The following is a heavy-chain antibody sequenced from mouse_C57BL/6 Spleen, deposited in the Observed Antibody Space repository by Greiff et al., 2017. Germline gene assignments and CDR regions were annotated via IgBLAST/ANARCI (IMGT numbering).Heavy chain of an antibody. CDR2: ISPGDGDT. CDR3: ARRQTAQAYAMDY. Sequence: QVQLQQSGPELVKPGASVKISCKASGYAFSSSWMNWVKQRPGKGLEWIGRISPGDGDTNYNGKFKGKATLTADKSSSTAYMQLSSLTSEDSAVYFCARRQTAQAYAMDYWGQGTSVTVSS. J-gene: IGHJ4*01. D-gene: IGHD3-2*02. CDR1: GYAFSSSW. V-gene: IGHV1-82*01.